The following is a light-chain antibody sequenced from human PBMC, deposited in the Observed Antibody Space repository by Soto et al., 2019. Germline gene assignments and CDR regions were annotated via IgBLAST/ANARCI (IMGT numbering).Light chain of an antibody. Sequence: QSALTQPASVSGSPGQSITISCTGTSSDVGGYNYVSWYQQHPGKAPKLIIYEVSNRPSGVSNRFSGSKSGNTASLPISGLPAEDEADYYCNSYTSKSTGVFGTGTKVTVL. J-gene: IGLJ1*01. V-gene: IGLV2-14*01. CDR1: SSDVGGYNY. CDR3: NSYTSKSTGV. CDR2: EVS.